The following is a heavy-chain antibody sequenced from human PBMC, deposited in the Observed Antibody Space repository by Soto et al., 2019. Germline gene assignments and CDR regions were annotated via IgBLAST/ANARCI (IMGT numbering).Heavy chain of an antibody. Sequence: QVQLQESGPGLVKPSETLSLTCSVSGGSISSYYWSWIRQPPGKGLEWIGYIYYSGSTTYNSSLKSRVTISVDTSKNHFSRRLGSVTAADTAVYYCARARRNGYNSLPLPFDCWGQGTLVTVSS. J-gene: IGHJ4*02. D-gene: IGHD5-12*01. CDR3: ARARRNGYNSLPLPFDC. CDR2: IYYSGST. CDR1: GGSISSYY. V-gene: IGHV4-59*01.